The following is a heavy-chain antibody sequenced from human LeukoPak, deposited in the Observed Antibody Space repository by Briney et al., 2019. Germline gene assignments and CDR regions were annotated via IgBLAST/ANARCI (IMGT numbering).Heavy chain of an antibody. Sequence: GGSLRLSCAASGFTFSSYAMSWVRQAPGKGLEWVSAISGSGDSTYYADSVKGQFTISRDNSKNTLYLQMNSLRAEDAAVYYCAKVVGATGSNFDYWGQGTLVTVSS. CDR3: AKVVGATGSNFDY. V-gene: IGHV3-23*01. D-gene: IGHD1-26*01. CDR2: ISGSGDST. CDR1: GFTFSSYA. J-gene: IGHJ4*02.